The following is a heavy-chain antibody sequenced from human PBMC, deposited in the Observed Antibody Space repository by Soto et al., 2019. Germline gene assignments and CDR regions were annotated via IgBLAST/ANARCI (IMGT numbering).Heavy chain of an antibody. CDR3: ARAVAPYLGTWFDP. J-gene: IGHJ5*02. D-gene: IGHD3-16*01. CDR1: GGSISSGNSYS. CDR2: ISHTGST. V-gene: IGHV4-30-2*01. Sequence: QLQLQESGSGLVKPSQTLSLTCAVSGGSISSGNSYSWSWIRQPPGKGLEWIGSISHTGSTSYNPSLKGRVTMSVDKSKTQSSLKLSSVTAADMAVYYCARAVAPYLGTWFDPWGQGTLVIVSS.